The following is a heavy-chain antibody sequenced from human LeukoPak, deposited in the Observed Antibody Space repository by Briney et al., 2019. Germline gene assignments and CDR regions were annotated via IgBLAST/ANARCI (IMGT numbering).Heavy chain of an antibody. J-gene: IGHJ3*02. D-gene: IGHD5-12*01. CDR3: AKGRGLRDAFDI. CDR2: ISGSGGST. V-gene: IGHV3-23*01. CDR1: GFTFSSYA. Sequence: GGSLRLSCAASGFTFSSYAMSWVRQAPGKGLEWVSAISGSGGSTYYADSVKGRFTISRDNSKNTLYVQMNSLRAEDTAVYYCAKGRGLRDAFDIWGQGTMVTASS.